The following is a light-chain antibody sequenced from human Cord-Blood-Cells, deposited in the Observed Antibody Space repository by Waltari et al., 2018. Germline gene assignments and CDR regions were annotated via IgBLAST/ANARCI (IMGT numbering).Light chain of an antibody. CDR3: QQYYSCPYS. CDR1: QGISSY. J-gene: IGKJ2*01. Sequence: VIWMTQSPSFLSASTGDRVTISCRMSQGISSYSAWYQQKPGKAPARLVYAASTLQSGVPSSVSGSGCGTECTLTISSLHSEDFATDHWQQYYSCPYSFGQGTNLEIK. CDR2: AAS. V-gene: IGKV1D-8*01.